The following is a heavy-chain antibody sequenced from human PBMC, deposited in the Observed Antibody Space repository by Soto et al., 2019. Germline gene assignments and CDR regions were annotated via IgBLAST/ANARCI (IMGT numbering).Heavy chain of an antibody. CDR1: GYSFTIRW. V-gene: IGHV5-51*01. CDR3: ARQXAVAAPPDYYYYYGMDV. J-gene: IGHJ6*02. Sequence: GESLKISCKGSGYSFTIRWIGWVRQMPGKGLEWMGIIYPGDSDTRYSPSFQGQVTISADKSISTAYLQWSSLRASDTAMYYCARQXAVAAPPDYYYYYGMDVWGRGTTVTVSS. D-gene: IGHD6-19*01. CDR2: IYPGDSDT.